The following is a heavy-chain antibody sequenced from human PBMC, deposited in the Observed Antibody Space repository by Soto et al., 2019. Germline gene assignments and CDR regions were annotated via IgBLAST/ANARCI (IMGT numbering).Heavy chain of an antibody. Sequence: EVQLVESGGGLVQPGGSLRLSCVASGFSFSSYWMHWVRQVPGKGLMWVSRVKSDETSTIYADSVKGRFTISRDNAKNMLYLQMNSLRAEDSAVYYCVRVYSVWGFDLRCQGSLVTV. V-gene: IGHV3-74*01. CDR2: VKSDETST. CDR3: VRVYSVWGFDL. J-gene: IGHJ5*02. D-gene: IGHD5-12*01. CDR1: GFSFSSYW.